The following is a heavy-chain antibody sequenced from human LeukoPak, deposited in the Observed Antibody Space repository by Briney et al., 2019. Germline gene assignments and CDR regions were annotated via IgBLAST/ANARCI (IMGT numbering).Heavy chain of an antibody. V-gene: IGHV3-74*01. CDR3: HPLAYTTN. D-gene: IGHD2-2*02. Sequence: PGGSLRLSCAVSGFTSGFTFSRRWMHWVRQAPGKGLEWVSVSKTDGSSANYADSVKGRFTVSRDNAKDTLYLQMNSLRADDTAVYYCHPLAYTTNWGQGTLVTVSS. J-gene: IGHJ4*02. CDR2: SKTDGSSA. CDR1: GFTFSRRW.